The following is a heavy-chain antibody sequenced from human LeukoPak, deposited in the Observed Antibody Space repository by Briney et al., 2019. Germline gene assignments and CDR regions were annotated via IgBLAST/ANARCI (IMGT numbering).Heavy chain of an antibody. CDR3: ARRGYTTNGGHWFDP. CDR2: IYYSGST. CDR1: GGSISSYY. Sequence: SETLSLTCTVSGGSISSYYWSWIRQPPGKGLEWIGYIYYSGSTIYNPSLKSRITISVDTSKNQFSLRLSSVTAADTAVYYCARRGYTTNGGHWFDPWGQGTLVTVSS. J-gene: IGHJ5*02. V-gene: IGHV4-59*08. D-gene: IGHD5-12*01.